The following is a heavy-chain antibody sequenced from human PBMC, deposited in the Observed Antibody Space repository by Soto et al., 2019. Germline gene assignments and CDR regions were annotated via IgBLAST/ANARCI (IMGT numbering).Heavy chain of an antibody. CDR2: ISWNSGSI. V-gene: IGHV3-9*01. Sequence: PGGALRLSCAASGFTFDDYAMHWVRQAPGKGLEWVSGISWNSGSIGYADSVKGRFTISRDNAKNSLYLQMNSLRAEDTALYYCAKDLIAALTYSAFDIWGQGTMVTVSS. J-gene: IGHJ3*02. D-gene: IGHD6-6*01. CDR3: AKDLIAALTYSAFDI. CDR1: GFTFDDYA.